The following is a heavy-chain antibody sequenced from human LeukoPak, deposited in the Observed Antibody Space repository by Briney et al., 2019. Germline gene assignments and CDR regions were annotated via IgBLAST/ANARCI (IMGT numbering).Heavy chain of an antibody. CDR1: GFTFSSYA. CDR2: ISGSGGST. Sequence: PGGSLRLSCAASGFTFSSYAMSWVRQAPGKGLEWVLAISGSGGSTYHANSVKGRFTISRDNSKNTLHLQMNSLRAEDTAVYYCAKSKYQLPESWFDPWGQGTLVTVSS. D-gene: IGHD2-2*01. V-gene: IGHV3-23*01. J-gene: IGHJ5*02. CDR3: AKSKYQLPESWFDP.